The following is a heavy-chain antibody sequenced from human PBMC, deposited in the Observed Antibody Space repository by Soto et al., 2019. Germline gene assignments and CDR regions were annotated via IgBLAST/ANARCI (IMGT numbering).Heavy chain of an antibody. CDR1: GDSITSNSYF. Sequence: SETLSLTCTVSGDSITSNSYFWAWIRQPPGKGLEWIGSIYYSGTTYYNPSLKSRVTISVDRSKNQFSLKLSSVTAADTAVYYCARHEDTAHFDYWGQGTLVTVS. CDR2: IYYSGTT. D-gene: IGHD5-18*01. CDR3: ARHEDTAHFDY. V-gene: IGHV4-39*01. J-gene: IGHJ4*02.